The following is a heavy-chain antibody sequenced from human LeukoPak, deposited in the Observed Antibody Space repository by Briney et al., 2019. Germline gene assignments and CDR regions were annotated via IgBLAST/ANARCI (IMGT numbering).Heavy chain of an antibody. CDR3: ASGIFGANFDY. CDR2: IYSSGRT. CDR1: GGSISTYY. Sequence: NPSETLSLTCTVSGGSISTYYWSWIRQPAGKGLEWIGRIYSSGRTNYNPSLKSRVTMSVDTSKNQFSLKLRSGTAADTAVYYCASGIFGANFDYWGQGTLVTVSS. V-gene: IGHV4-4*07. D-gene: IGHD3-3*01. J-gene: IGHJ4*02.